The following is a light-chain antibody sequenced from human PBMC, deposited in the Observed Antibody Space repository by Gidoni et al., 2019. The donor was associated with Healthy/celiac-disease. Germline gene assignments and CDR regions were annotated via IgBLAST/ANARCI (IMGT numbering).Light chain of an antibody. V-gene: IGKV3-15*01. CDR2: GAS. CDR1: QSVSSN. CDR3: QQYNNWPPRT. Sequence: EIVMTQSPATLSVSPGERATLSCRASQSVSSNLAWYQQNPGQAPRLLIYGASTRATGIPARFRGSGSGTEFTLTISSLQSEDFAVYYCQQYNNWPPRTFXQXTKVEIK. J-gene: IGKJ1*01.